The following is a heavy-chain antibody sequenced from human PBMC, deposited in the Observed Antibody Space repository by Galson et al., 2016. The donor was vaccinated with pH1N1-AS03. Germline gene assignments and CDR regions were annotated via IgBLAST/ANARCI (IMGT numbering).Heavy chain of an antibody. D-gene: IGHD2-15*01. Sequence: SLRLSCAASGFTFSKYAMSWVRQAPGKGLEWVSSISGSGGSTFYADSVKGRFTISRDNSKNTLYLQLNSLRVEDTAIYYCAKRPSSDDYWGQGTLVTVSS. CDR3: AKRPSSDDY. CDR2: ISGSGGST. V-gene: IGHV3-23*01. J-gene: IGHJ4*02. CDR1: GFTFSKYA.